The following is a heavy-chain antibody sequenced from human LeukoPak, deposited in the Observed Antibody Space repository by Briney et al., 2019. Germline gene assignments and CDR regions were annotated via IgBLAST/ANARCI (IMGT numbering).Heavy chain of an antibody. V-gene: IGHV4-34*01. Sequence: KPSETLSLTCAVYGGSFSGYYWSWIRQPPGRGLEWIGEINHSGSTNYNPSLKSRVTISVDTSKNQFSLKLSSVTAADTAVYYCARGAAYYYNFDYWGQGTLVTVSS. J-gene: IGHJ4*02. D-gene: IGHD2-15*01. CDR3: ARGAAYYYNFDY. CDR2: INHSGST. CDR1: GGSFSGYY.